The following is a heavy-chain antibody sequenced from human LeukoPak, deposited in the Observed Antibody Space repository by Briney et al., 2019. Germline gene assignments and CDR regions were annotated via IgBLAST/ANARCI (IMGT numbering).Heavy chain of an antibody. CDR1: GYSFTSYY. Sequence: GASVKVSCKTSGYSFTSYYMHWVRQAPGQGLEWMGIIDPNDVGTRYAQRFQGRLSLTRDTSTTTVYMELSSLSSEDTAVYYCAREGSWSSLGGYGHWGQGILVTVSS. CDR2: IDPNDVGT. D-gene: IGHD6-13*01. V-gene: IGHV1-46*01. J-gene: IGHJ4*02. CDR3: AREGSWSSLGGYGH.